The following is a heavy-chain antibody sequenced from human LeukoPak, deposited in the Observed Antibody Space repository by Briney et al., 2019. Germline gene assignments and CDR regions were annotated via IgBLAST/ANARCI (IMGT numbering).Heavy chain of an antibody. D-gene: IGHD3-10*01. CDR3: AKDGGYYYGSGSPRDSGMDV. CDR1: GFTFSSYA. V-gene: IGHV3-23*01. CDR2: ISGSGGNT. Sequence: PGGSLRLSCAASGFTFSSYAMSWVRQAPGKGLEWVSAISGSGGNTYYADSVKGRFTVSRDNSRNSLYLQLNSLTAEDTAVYYCAKDGGYYYGSGSPRDSGMDVWGQGTTVTVSS. J-gene: IGHJ6*02.